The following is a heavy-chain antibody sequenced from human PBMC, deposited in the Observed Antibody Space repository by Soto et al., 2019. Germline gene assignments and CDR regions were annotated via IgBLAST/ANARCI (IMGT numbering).Heavy chain of an antibody. Sequence: SGPTLVNPTQTLTLTCTFSGFSLSTSGVGVGWIRQPPGKALEWLALIYWDEDKRYSPSLRTRLTITKDTSKNQVVLTMTNMDPVDTATYFCVHSEYRYGPNWFDPWGQGTLVTVSS. V-gene: IGHV2-5*02. J-gene: IGHJ5*02. CDR2: IYWDEDK. D-gene: IGHD5-18*01. CDR1: GFSLSTSGVG. CDR3: VHSEYRYGPNWFDP.